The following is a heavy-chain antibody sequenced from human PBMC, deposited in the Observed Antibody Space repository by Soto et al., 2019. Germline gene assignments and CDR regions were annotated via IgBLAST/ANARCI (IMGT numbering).Heavy chain of an antibody. CDR2: ISSSGSTI. V-gene: IGHV3-48*02. CDR3: ARPSVPDGSYSWDY. CDR1: GFTFSSYA. J-gene: IGHJ4*02. D-gene: IGHD1-26*01. Sequence: GGSLRLSCAASGFTFSSYAMSWVRQAPGKGLEWVSYISSSGSTIYYADSVKGRFTISRDDAKNSLYLQMNSLRDEDTAVYYCARPSVPDGSYSWDYWGQGTLVTVSS.